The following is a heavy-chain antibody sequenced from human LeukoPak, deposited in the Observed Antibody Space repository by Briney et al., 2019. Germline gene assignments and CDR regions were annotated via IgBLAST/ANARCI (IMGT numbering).Heavy chain of an antibody. J-gene: IGHJ4*02. CDR1: GGTFSSYA. V-gene: IGHV1-69*05. Sequence: ASVRVSCKASGGTFSSYAISWVRQAPGQGLEWMGGIIPIFGTANYAQKFQGRVTITTDESTSTAYMELSSLRSEDTAVYYCAIRAIGGYEDFDYWGQGTLVTVSS. CDR3: AIRAIGGYEDFDY. CDR2: IIPIFGTA. D-gene: IGHD5-12*01.